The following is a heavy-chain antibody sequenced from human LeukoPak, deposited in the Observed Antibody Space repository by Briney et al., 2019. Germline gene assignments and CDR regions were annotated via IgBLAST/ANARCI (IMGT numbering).Heavy chain of an antibody. D-gene: IGHD3-10*01. CDR1: GFTFSGSA. Sequence: PGGSLRLSCAASGFTFSGSALHWVRQASGKGLEWVSTISGSGDNTYYADSVKGRFTISRDNSKNTLYLQMNSLRAEDTAVYYCARVTYGSGTYGAFDYWGQGTLVTVSS. CDR2: ISGSGDNT. CDR3: ARVTYGSGTYGAFDY. J-gene: IGHJ4*02. V-gene: IGHV3-23*01.